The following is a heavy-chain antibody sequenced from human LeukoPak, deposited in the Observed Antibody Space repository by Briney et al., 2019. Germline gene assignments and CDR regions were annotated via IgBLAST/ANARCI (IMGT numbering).Heavy chain of an antibody. CDR2: IYTSGST. J-gene: IGHJ5*02. V-gene: IGHV4-4*07. CDR1: GGSISSYY. D-gene: IGHD5-18*01. CDR3: AGRGYSYGYEGADP. Sequence: PSETLSLTCTVSGGSISSYYWNWIRQPAGKGLEWVGRIYTSGSTNYNPSLKSRVTISVDTSKNQFSLKLSSVTAADTAVYYCAGRGYSYGYEGADPWGQGTLVTVSS.